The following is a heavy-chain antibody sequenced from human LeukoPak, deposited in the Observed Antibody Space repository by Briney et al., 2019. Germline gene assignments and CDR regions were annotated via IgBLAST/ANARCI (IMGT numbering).Heavy chain of an antibody. CDR3: ARDSHSSSWYSEFDY. V-gene: IGHV3-21*01. J-gene: IGHJ4*02. CDR1: GFTFNKYA. D-gene: IGHD6-13*01. Sequence: NPGGSLRLSCAASGFTFNKYAMTWVRQAPGKGLEWVSSINILSNYIYYADSVKGRFTISRDNAKNSLYLQMNSLRAEDTAVYYCARDSHSSSWYSEFDYWGQGTLVTVSS. CDR2: INILSNYI.